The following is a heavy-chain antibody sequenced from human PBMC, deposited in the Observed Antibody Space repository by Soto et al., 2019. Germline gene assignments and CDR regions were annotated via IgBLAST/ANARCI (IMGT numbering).Heavy chain of an antibody. CDR2: ISYDGSNK. CDR3: ARDQGGDSFLTTDYYYYGTDV. V-gene: IGHV3-30-3*01. J-gene: IGHJ6*02. Sequence: QVQLVESGGGVVQPGRSLRLSCAASGFTFSSYAMHWVRQAPGKGLEWVAVISYDGSNKYYADSVKGRFTISRDNSKNTLYLQMNSLRAEDTAVYYCARDQGGDSFLTTDYYYYGTDVWGQGTTVTVSS. D-gene: IGHD2-21*02. CDR1: GFTFSSYA.